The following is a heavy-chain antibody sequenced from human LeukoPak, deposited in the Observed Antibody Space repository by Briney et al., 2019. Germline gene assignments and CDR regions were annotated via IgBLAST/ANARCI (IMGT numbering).Heavy chain of an antibody. CDR2: IIPIFGTA. J-gene: IGHJ6*03. CDR1: GGTFSSYA. V-gene: IGHV1-69*06. D-gene: IGHD2-15*01. CDR3: AGGPKGYCSGGSCYTGVEDYYYMDV. Sequence: GASVKVSCKASGGTFSSYAISWVRQAPGQGLEWMGGIIPIFGTANYAQKFQGRVTITADKSTSTAYMELSSLRSEDTAVYYCAGGPKGYCSGGSCYTGVEDYYYMDVWGKGTTVTVSS.